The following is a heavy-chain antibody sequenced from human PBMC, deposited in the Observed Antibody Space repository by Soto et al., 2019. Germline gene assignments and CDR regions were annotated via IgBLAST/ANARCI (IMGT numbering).Heavy chain of an antibody. CDR3: ARDYPFEGLDAFDI. J-gene: IGHJ3*02. Sequence: EVQLVESGGGLVQPGGSLRLSCAASGFTFSSYSMNWVRQAPGKGLEWVSYISSSSSTIYYADSVKGRFTISRDNAKNSLYLQMNSLRAEDTAVYYCARDYPFEGLDAFDIWGQGTMVTVSS. V-gene: IGHV3-48*01. D-gene: IGHD3-9*01. CDR1: GFTFSSYS. CDR2: ISSSSSTI.